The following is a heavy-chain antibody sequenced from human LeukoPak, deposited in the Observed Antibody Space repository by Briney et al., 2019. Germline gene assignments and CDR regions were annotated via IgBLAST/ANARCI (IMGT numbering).Heavy chain of an antibody. CDR2: IYYSGST. J-gene: IGHJ6*02. V-gene: IGHV4-39*02. D-gene: IGHD2-2*02. CDR3: AREYQLLYRTYYYGMDV. CDR1: GGSISSSSYY. Sequence: SETLSLTCTVSGGSISSSSYYWGWLRQPPGKGLEWIGSIYYSGSTYYNPCLKSRVTISVDTSKTQFSLTLSSVTAADTAVYYCAREYQLLYRTYYYGMDVWGQGTTVTVSS.